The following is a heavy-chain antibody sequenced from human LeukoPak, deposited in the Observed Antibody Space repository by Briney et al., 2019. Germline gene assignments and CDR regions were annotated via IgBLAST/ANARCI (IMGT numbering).Heavy chain of an antibody. V-gene: IGHV1-2*02. J-gene: IGHJ3*02. CDR2: INPNSGGT. Sequence: GASVKVSCKASGYTFTGSYMHWVRQAPGQGLEWMGWINPNSGGTNYAQKFQGRVTMTRDTSISTAYMELSRLRSDDTAVYYCALGGCSSTSCRGGVASDIWGQGTMVTVSS. CDR1: GYTFTGSY. D-gene: IGHD2-2*01. CDR3: ALGGCSSTSCRGGVASDI.